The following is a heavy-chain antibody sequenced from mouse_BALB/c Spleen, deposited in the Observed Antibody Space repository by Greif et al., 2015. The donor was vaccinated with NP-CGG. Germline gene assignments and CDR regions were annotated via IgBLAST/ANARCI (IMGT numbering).Heavy chain of an antibody. J-gene: IGHJ3*01. CDR3: ARAVITTATWGFAY. Sequence: VQLQQSGAELVKPGASVKLSCTASGFNIKDTYMHWVKQRPEQGLEWIGRIDPANGNTKYDPKFQGKATITADTSSNTAYLQLSSLTSEDTAVYYCARAVITTATWGFAYWGQRTLVTVSA. V-gene: IGHV14-3*02. CDR2: IDPANGNT. D-gene: IGHD1-2*01. CDR1: GFNIKDTY.